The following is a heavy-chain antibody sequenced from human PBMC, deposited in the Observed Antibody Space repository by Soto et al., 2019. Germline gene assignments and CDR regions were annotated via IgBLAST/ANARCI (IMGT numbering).Heavy chain of an antibody. V-gene: IGHV3-74*01. CDR3: ATDRVVRGVTTPPLWY. D-gene: IGHD3-10*01. CDR2: MNSDGSTT. CDR1: GFTFGNYW. Sequence: GGSLRLSCAASGFTFGNYWMHWVRQAPGRGLEWVSRMNSDGSTTNYADSVKGRFTVSRDNAKNTLYLQMNSLRAEDTAVYYCATDRVVRGVTTPPLWYWGQGTLVNVSS. J-gene: IGHJ4*02.